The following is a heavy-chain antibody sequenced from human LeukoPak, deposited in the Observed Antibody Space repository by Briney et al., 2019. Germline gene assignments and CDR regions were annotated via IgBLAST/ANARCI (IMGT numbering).Heavy chain of an antibody. J-gene: IGHJ4*02. CDR2: INHSGST. D-gene: IGHD2-15*01. Sequence: SETLSLTCAVYGGSFSGYYWSWSRQPPGKGLEWIGEINHSGSTNYNPSLKSRVTISVDTSKNQFSLKLSSVTAADTAVYYCARAPLGYCSGGTCKRYFDYWGQGTLVTVSS. V-gene: IGHV4-34*01. CDR3: ARAPLGYCSGGTCKRYFDY. CDR1: GGSFSGYY.